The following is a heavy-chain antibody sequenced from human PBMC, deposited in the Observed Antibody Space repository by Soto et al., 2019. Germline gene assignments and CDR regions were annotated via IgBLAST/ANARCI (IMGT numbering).Heavy chain of an antibody. CDR1: GYTFTSYD. J-gene: IGHJ5*02. CDR3: ARVRQSIAARPFWFDP. D-gene: IGHD6-6*01. V-gene: IGHV1-8*01. Sequence: ASVKVSCKASGYTFTSYDINWVRQATGQGLEWMGWMNPNSGNTGYAQKFQGRVTMTRNTSISTAYMELSSLRSEDTAVYYCARVRQSIAARPFWFDPWGQGTLVTVSS. CDR2: MNPNSGNT.